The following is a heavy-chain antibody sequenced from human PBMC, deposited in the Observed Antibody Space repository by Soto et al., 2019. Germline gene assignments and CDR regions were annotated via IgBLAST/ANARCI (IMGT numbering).Heavy chain of an antibody. Sequence: QVQLQESGPGLVKPSQTLSLTCTVSGGSISSGGYYWSWIRQHPGKGLEWIGYIYYSGSTYYNPYLKSRVTISVDTSKNQFSLKLSSVTAADTAVYYCARDKYVTNWYFDLWGRGTLVTVSS. CDR3: ARDKYVTNWYFDL. CDR2: IYYSGST. V-gene: IGHV4-31*03. CDR1: GGSISSGGYY. D-gene: IGHD2-2*01. J-gene: IGHJ2*01.